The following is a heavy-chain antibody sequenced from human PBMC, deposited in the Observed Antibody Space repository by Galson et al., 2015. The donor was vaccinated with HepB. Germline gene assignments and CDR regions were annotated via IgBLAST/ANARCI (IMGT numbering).Heavy chain of an antibody. V-gene: IGHV2-26*01. CDR2: IFSNDEK. Sequence: PPLVKPTQTLTLPCTVSGFSLSTARMGVSWIRQPPGKALEWLAHIFSNDEKSYSTSLKSRLTISKDTSKSQVVLTMTNMDPVDTATYYCARGGYSYGYYYGMDVWGQGTTVTVSS. D-gene: IGHD5-18*01. J-gene: IGHJ6*02. CDR3: ARGGYSYGYYYGMDV. CDR1: GFSLSTARMG.